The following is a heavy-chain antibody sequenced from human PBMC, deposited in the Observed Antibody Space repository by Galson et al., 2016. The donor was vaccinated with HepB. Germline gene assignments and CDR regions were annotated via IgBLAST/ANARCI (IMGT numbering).Heavy chain of an antibody. CDR2: ISANSPFT. CDR1: EFTFTKYY. Sequence: SLRLSCAASEFTFTKYYMSWIRQAPGKGLEWISYISANSPFTYYADSVKGRFTISRDNAKDSLFLQMNSLRVEDTAVYYCARDPCGSAGYFDPWGRGTLVTVSS. D-gene: IGHD3-10*01. CDR3: ARDPCGSAGYFDP. J-gene: IGHJ2*01. V-gene: IGHV3-11*06.